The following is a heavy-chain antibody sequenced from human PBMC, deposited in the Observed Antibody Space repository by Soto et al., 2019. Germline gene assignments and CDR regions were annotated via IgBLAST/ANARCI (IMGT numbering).Heavy chain of an antibody. J-gene: IGHJ6*02. D-gene: IGHD1-26*01. CDR2: ISSSTNTI. CDR3: ARAKYSENYRYYYYGMDV. CDR1: GFTFSSYS. V-gene: IGHV3-48*02. Sequence: VSLRLSCAASGFTFSSYSMNWVRQAPGKGLEWLSYISSSTNTIYYADSVKGRFTISRDNAKNSLYLQMNSLRDADTAVYYCARAKYSENYRYYYYGMDVWGQGTTVTVSS.